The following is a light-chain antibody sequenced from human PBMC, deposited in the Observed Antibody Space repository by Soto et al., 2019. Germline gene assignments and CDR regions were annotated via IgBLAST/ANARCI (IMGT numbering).Light chain of an antibody. CDR2: EVR. Sequence: QSALTHPASLSGSLGQSITISCTGSNRDIGAYNLVSWYQQYPDTAPKLIIYEVRNRPSGVSYRFTGSRSGNTASLTISALQADDESTFYCSSYTTTSTLLFGGGTKVTVL. CDR1: NRDIGAYNL. CDR3: SSYTTTSTLL. J-gene: IGLJ3*02. V-gene: IGLV2-14*01.